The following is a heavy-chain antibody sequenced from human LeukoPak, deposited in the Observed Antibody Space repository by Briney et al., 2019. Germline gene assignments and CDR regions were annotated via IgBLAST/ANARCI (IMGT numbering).Heavy chain of an antibody. D-gene: IGHD2-15*01. J-gene: IGHJ6*02. CDR3: ARDRYDIVVVVAATHYYYYGMDV. CDR2: IYTSGST. CDR1: GGSISSYY. V-gene: IGHV4-4*07. Sequence: SETLSLTCTVSGGSISSYYWSWIRQPAGKGLEWIGRIYTSGSTNYNPSLKSRVTMSVDTSKNQFSLKLSSVTAADTAVYYCARDRYDIVVVVAATHYYYYGMDVWGQGTTVTVSS.